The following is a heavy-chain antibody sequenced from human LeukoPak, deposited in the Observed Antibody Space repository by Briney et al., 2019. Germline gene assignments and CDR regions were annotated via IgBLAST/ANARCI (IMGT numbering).Heavy chain of an antibody. CDR1: GGSISGYY. J-gene: IGHJ3*02. D-gene: IGHD3-3*01. CDR2: IYYSGSA. V-gene: IGHV4-59*01. Sequence: PSETLSLTCTVSGGSISGYYWNWIRQPPGKGLEWIGFIYYSGSANYNPSLKSRVTISVDTSKNQLSLELNSVTAADTAVYYCARDLSQVGVVTLGASDIWGQGTMGTVSS. CDR3: ARDLSQVGVVTLGASDI.